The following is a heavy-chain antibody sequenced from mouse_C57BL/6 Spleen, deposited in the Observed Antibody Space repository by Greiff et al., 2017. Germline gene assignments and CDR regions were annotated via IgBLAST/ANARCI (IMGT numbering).Heavy chain of an antibody. D-gene: IGHD2-14*01. CDR1: GYSFTDYN. Sequence: EVQLQQSGPELVKPGASVKISCKATGYSFTDYNINWVKQSTGHSLEWIGVIYPNYGSTSDNQKFKGKATLTVDPSSSTAYMQLNSLTSEDSAVYYCARTDIGPAMDYWGQGTSVTVSS. V-gene: IGHV1-39*01. CDR2: IYPNYGST. J-gene: IGHJ4*01. CDR3: ARTDIGPAMDY.